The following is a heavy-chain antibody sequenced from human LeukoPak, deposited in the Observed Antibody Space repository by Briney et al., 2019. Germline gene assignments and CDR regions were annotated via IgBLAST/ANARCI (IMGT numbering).Heavy chain of an antibody. CDR1: GFAFSSYG. V-gene: IGHV3-33*01. J-gene: IGHJ4*02. CDR3: ARHPTTAFDY. D-gene: IGHD1-1*01. CDR2: IWYDGINK. Sequence: TGGSLRLSCAASGFAFSSYGMHWVRQAPGKGLECVAVIWYDGINKYHADSVKGRFTIPRDNSKNTLYLQMNGLRAEDTAVYYCARHPTTAFDYWGQGTLVTVSS.